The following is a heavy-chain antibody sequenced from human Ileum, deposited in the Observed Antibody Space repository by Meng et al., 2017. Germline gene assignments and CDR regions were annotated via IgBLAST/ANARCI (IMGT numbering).Heavy chain of an antibody. D-gene: IGHD6-13*01. CDR3: ARDENPHSSSWYQDAFDV. Sequence: ASVKVSCKASGYTFTGYYMHWVRQAPGQGLEWMGWINPNSGGTNYAQKFQGRVTMTRDTSISTAYMELSRLRTGDTAVYYCARDENPHSSSWYQDAFDVWGQGTMVTVSS. J-gene: IGHJ3*01. CDR1: GYTFTGYY. V-gene: IGHV1-2*02. CDR2: INPNSGGT.